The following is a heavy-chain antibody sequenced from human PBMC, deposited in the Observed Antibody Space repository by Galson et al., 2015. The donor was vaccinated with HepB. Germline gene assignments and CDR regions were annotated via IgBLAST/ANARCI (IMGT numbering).Heavy chain of an antibody. J-gene: IGHJ4*02. CDR3: ARGGPTVTTTYTTLADY. V-gene: IGHV1-3*01. Sequence: SVKVSCKASGYTVTRYAMLWVRQAPGQRLEWMGWLNADNGHTKYSRKFQGRVTFTRDTSASTAYMDLRSLRSEDTAVYYCARGGPTVTTTYTTLADYWGQGSLVTVSS. CDR2: LNADNGHT. CDR1: GYTVTRYA. D-gene: IGHD4-11*01.